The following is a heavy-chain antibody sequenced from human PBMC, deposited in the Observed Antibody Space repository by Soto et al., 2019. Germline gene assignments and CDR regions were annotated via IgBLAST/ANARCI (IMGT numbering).Heavy chain of an antibody. D-gene: IGHD1-7*01. J-gene: IGHJ6*02. CDR3: ARVITGTTFYYYYGMDV. CDR2: ISAYNGNT. Sequence: QVQLVQSGAEVKKPGASVKVSCKASGYTFTSYGISWVRQAPGQGLEWMGWISAYNGNTNYAQKLQGRVTMTTDTSTSTAYMELRSLRSDDTAVYYCARVITGTTFYYYYGMDVCGQGTTVTVSS. CDR1: GYTFTSYG. V-gene: IGHV1-18*01.